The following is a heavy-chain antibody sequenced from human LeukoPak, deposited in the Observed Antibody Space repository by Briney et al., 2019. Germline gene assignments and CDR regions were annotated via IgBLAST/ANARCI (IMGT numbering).Heavy chain of an antibody. CDR2: INHSGST. CDR1: GGSFSGYY. CDR3: AREPSDYYGSGRFDP. Sequence: SETLSPTCAVYGGSFSGYYWSWIRQPPGKGLEWIGEINHSGSTNYNPSLKGRVTISVDTSKNQFSLKLSSVTAADTAVYYCAREPSDYYGSGRFDPWGQGTLVTVSS. D-gene: IGHD3-10*01. V-gene: IGHV4-34*01. J-gene: IGHJ5*02.